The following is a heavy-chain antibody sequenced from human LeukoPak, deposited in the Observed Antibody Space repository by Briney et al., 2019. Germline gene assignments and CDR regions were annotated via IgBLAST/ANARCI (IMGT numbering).Heavy chain of an antibody. Sequence: SETLSLTCAVYGGSFSNYYWNWIRQPPGKGLEWIGEINHSGSTNYNPSLKSRVTISVDTSKNQFSLKLTSVTAADTAVYYCARQTTVTSFDYWGQGTLVTVSS. CDR2: INHSGST. V-gene: IGHV4-34*01. CDR3: ARQTTVTSFDY. D-gene: IGHD4-17*01. J-gene: IGHJ4*02. CDR1: GGSFSNYY.